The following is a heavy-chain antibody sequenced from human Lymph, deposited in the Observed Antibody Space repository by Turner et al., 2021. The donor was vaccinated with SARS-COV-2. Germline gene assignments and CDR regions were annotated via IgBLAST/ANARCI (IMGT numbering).Heavy chain of an antibody. CDR1: GVSFSGYY. CDR3: ARGGVDTAMVRYYYYGMDV. J-gene: IGHJ6*02. D-gene: IGHD5-18*01. V-gene: IGHV4-34*01. Sequence: VQLQQWGAGLLKPSETLSLTCAVYGVSFSGYYWSWIRPPPGKGLEWIGELNHSGSTNYNPSLKSRVTISVDTSKNQFSLKLSSVTAADTAVYYCARGGVDTAMVRYYYYGMDVWGQGTTVTVSS. CDR2: LNHSGST.